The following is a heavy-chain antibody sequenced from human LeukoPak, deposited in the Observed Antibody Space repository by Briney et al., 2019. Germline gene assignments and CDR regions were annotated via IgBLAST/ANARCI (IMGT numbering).Heavy chain of an antibody. J-gene: IGHJ4*02. CDR3: ARGRLLDY. V-gene: IGHV4-59*01. CDR1: DGSITSYY. CDR2: IYYTGST. Sequence: PAETLSLTCTVSDGSITSYYWGWIRQPPGKGLEWIGCIYYTGSTNYNPSLKSRVTISVDTSKNQFSLKLRSVTTADTAVYYCARGRLLDYWGQGTLVIVSS.